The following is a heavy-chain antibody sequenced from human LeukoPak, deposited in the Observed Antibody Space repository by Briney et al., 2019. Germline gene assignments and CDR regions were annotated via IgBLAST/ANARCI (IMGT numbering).Heavy chain of an antibody. CDR1: GFTFSSYS. J-gene: IGHJ4*02. Sequence: GGSLRLSCAASGFTFSSYSMNWVRQAPGKGLEWVSTISGSSTYIYYADSVKGRFTISRDNSKNTLYLQMNSLRAEDTAVYYCVPFLGKLYWGQGTLVTVSS. CDR2: ISGSSTYI. V-gene: IGHV3-21*04. CDR3: VPFLGKLY. D-gene: IGHD3-16*01.